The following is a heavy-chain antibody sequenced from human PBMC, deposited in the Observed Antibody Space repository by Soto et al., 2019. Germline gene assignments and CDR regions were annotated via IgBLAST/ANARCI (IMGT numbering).Heavy chain of an antibody. CDR2: IYYSGST. D-gene: IGHD4-17*01. CDR1: GGSISSGGYY. J-gene: IGHJ2*01. CDR3: ARAVTTLKTWCFDL. V-gene: IGHV4-30-4*08. Sequence: QVQLQESGPGLVKPSQTLSLTCTVSGGSISSGGYYWSWIRQPPGKGLEWIGYIYYSGSTYYNPSLMSRVTISVDMSPNQCSLKLSYVTAADTAVYYCARAVTTLKTWCFDLWGRGTLVTVSS.